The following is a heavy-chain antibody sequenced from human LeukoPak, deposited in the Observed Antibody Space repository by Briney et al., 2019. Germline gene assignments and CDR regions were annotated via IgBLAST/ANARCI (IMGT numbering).Heavy chain of an antibody. V-gene: IGHV3-23*01. J-gene: IGHJ4*02. CDR3: ASTTVTHPGELRPHFDY. D-gene: IGHD4-17*01. CDR2: ISGSGGST. CDR1: GFTFSSYA. Sequence: PGGSLRLSCAASGFTFSSYAMSWVRQAPGKGLEWVSAISGSGGSTYYADSVKGRFTISRDNSKNTLYLQMNSLRAEDTAVYYCASTTVTHPGELRPHFDYWGQGTLVTVSS.